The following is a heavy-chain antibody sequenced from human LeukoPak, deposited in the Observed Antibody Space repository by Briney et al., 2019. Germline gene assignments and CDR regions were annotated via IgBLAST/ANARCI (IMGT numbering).Heavy chain of an antibody. D-gene: IGHD3-10*01. J-gene: IGHJ4*02. CDR2: ISSSGSTI. Sequence: GGSLRLSCAASGFIFSDYYMTWIRQAPGKGLEWVSYISSSGSTIYYADSVKGRFTISRDNTKNSLYLQMNSLRAEDTAVYYCARVFGFYGSGSFEDNWGQGTLVTVSS. CDR1: GFIFSDYY. CDR3: ARVFGFYGSGSFEDN. V-gene: IGHV3-11*01.